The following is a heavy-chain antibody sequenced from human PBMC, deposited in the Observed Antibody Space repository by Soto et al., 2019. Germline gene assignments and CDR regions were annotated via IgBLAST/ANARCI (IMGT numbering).Heavy chain of an antibody. CDR3: ASLWPSDLYSNYYYYYMDV. V-gene: IGHV4-59*08. CDR1: GGSISSYY. CDR2: IYYSGST. Sequence: QVQLQESGPGLVKPSETLSLTCTVSGGSISSYYWSWIRQPPGKGLEWIGYIYYSGSTNYNPSLKSRVTISVDTSKNQFSLKLSSVTAADTAVYYCASLWPSDLYSNYYYYYMDVWGKGTTVTVSS. D-gene: IGHD4-4*01. J-gene: IGHJ6*03.